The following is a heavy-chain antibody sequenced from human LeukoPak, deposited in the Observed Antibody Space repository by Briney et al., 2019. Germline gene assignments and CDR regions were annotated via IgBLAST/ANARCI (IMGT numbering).Heavy chain of an antibody. Sequence: ASVKVSCKASGYTFTSYAMHWVRQAPGQRLEWMGWINAGNGNTKYSQKFQGRVTITRDTSASTAYMELSSLGSEDTAVYYCARGRGSWGDYFDYWGQGTLVTVSS. CDR1: GYTFTSYA. CDR3: ARGRGSWGDYFDY. D-gene: IGHD1-26*01. V-gene: IGHV1-3*01. J-gene: IGHJ4*02. CDR2: INAGNGNT.